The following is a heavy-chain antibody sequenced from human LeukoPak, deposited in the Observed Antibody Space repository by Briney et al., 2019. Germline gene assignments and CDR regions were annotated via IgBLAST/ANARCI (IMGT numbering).Heavy chain of an antibody. CDR3: ARDHCSGGSCHWRFDY. D-gene: IGHD2-15*01. CDR2: TYYRSKWYN. V-gene: IGHV6-1*01. Sequence: SQTLSLTCAISGDSVSSNSVAWNWIRQSPSRGLEWLGRTYYRSKWYNDNAVSVKGRITINPDTSKNQFSLQLNSVTPEDTAVYYCARDHCSGGSCHWRFDYWGQGTLVTVSS. CDR1: GDSVSSNSVA. J-gene: IGHJ4*02.